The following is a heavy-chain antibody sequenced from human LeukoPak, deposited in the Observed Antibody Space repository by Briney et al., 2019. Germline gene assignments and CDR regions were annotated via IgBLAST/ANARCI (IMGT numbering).Heavy chain of an antibody. CDR2: IYYSGST. CDR3: ARPISQDAFDI. J-gene: IGHJ3*02. V-gene: IGHV4-39*01. D-gene: IGHD5-24*01. Sequence: SETLSLTCTVSGGSISSSSYYWGWIRQPPGKGLEWIGRIYYSGSTYYNPSLKSRVTISVDTSKNQFSLKLSSVTAADTAVYYCARPISQDAFDIWGQGTMVTVSS. CDR1: GGSISSSSYY.